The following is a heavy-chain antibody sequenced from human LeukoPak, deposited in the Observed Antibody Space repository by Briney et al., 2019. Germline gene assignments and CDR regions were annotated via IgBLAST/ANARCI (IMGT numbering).Heavy chain of an antibody. D-gene: IGHD5-18*01. J-gene: IGHJ4*02. Sequence: PGGSLRLSCAASGFTFSNYAMSSVRQAPGKGLQWVSYISSSGNTIYYADSVKGRFTISRDNAKNSLYLQMNSLRAEDTAVYYCARGGYTFGYDDYWGQGTLVTVSS. CDR2: ISSSGNTI. CDR3: ARGGYTFGYDDY. CDR1: GFTFSNYA. V-gene: IGHV3-48*03.